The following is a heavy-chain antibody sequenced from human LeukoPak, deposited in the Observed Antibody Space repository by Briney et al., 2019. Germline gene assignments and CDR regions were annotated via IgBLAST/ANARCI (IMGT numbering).Heavy chain of an antibody. D-gene: IGHD1-26*01. CDR3: AKAGGYHHGPEYFQH. J-gene: IGHJ1*01. Sequence: QSGGSLRLSCAASGFTFSNYAMSWVRQAPGKGLEWVSTISGSGGSAYYADSVQGRFTISRDNSKNTLYLQMSSLRAEDTAVYYCAKAGGYHHGPEYFQHWGQGTLVTVSS. CDR1: GFTFSNYA. V-gene: IGHV3-23*01. CDR2: ISGSGGSA.